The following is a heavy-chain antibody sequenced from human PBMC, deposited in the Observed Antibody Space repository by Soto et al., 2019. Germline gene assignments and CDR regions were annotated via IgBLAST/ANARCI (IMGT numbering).Heavy chain of an antibody. J-gene: IGHJ6*02. CDR2: IDPSDSYT. D-gene: IGHD6-13*01. V-gene: IGHV5-10-1*01. CDR1: GYSFTSYW. Sequence: PGESLKISCKGSGYSFTSYWISWVRQMPGKGLEWMGRIDPSDSYTNYSPSFQGHVAISADKSISTAYLQWSSLKASDTAMYYCASGGNAAAGYLYYYYGMDVWGQGTTVTVSS. CDR3: ASGGNAAAGYLYYYYGMDV.